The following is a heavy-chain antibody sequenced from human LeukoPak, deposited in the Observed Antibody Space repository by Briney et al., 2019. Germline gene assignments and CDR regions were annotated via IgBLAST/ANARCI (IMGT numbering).Heavy chain of an antibody. D-gene: IGHD3-16*02. CDR3: AKSVAYKGSYRYIQNRYFDY. Sequence: QPGGSLRLSCAASGFTFSSYAMSWVRQAPGKGLEWVSAISGSGGSTYYADSVKGRFTISRDNSKNTLYLQMNSLRAEDTAVYYCAKSVAYKGSYRYIQNRYFDYWGQGTLVTVSS. J-gene: IGHJ4*02. CDR2: ISGSGGST. V-gene: IGHV3-23*01. CDR1: GFTFSSYA.